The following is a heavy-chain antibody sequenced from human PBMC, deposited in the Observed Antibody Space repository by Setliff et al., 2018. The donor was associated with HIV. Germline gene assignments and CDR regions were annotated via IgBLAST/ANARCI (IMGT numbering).Heavy chain of an antibody. Sequence: PSETLRLSCETSGFTFDDYTMSWVRQVPGKGLEWISGVNWNSLRKGYAESVRGRFTISRDNAKNSISLQMNNVRVEDTALYYCARDLEYSSAGPWGQGTLVTVSS. CDR1: GFTFDDYT. CDR2: VNWNSLRK. D-gene: IGHD5-18*01. J-gene: IGHJ4*02. CDR3: ARDLEYSSAGP. V-gene: IGHV3-20*04.